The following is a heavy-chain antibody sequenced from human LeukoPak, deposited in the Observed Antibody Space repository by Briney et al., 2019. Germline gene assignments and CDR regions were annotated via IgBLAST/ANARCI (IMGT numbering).Heavy chain of an antibody. V-gene: IGHV1-24*01. CDR1: GYTLTELS. D-gene: IGHD4-17*01. Sequence: ASVKVSCKVFGYTLTELSMHWVRQAPGKGLEWMGGFDPEDGETIYAQKFQGRVTMTEDTSTDTAYMELSSLRSEDTAVYYCATAYYGDYYYGMDVWGQGTTVTVSS. CDR2: FDPEDGET. J-gene: IGHJ6*02. CDR3: ATAYYGDYYYGMDV.